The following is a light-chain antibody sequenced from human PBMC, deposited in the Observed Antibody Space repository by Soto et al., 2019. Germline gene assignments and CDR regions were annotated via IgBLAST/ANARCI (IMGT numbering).Light chain of an antibody. V-gene: IGLV1-47*01. CDR2: RSN. CDR3: AAWDDSLSGFV. CDR1: RSNIGSNS. J-gene: IGLJ1*01. Sequence: QSVLTQPPSASGTPGQRVTISCSGSRSNIGSNSVYWYQQLPGTAPKLLIYRSNQRPSGVPDRFSGSKSGTSASLAISGLRSEDEADYYCAAWDDSLSGFVFGTGTKVTVL.